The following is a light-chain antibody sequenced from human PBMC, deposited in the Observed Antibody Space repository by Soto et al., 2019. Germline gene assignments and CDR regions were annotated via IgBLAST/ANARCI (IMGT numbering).Light chain of an antibody. CDR2: GAS. J-gene: IGKJ1*01. CDR1: QSLSRS. CDR3: QQYNNWPPET. V-gene: IGKV3-15*01. Sequence: EIEITQSPATLSESPGETATLSCRATQSLSRSLAWYQQKPGQAPRLRIFGASARATGIPDRFSGSGSGTEFTLTISSLXSEDFAVYYCQQYNNWPPETFGQGTKVDSK.